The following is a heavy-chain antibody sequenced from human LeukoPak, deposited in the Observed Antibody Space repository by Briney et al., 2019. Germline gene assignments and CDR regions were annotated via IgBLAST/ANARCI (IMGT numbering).Heavy chain of an antibody. D-gene: IGHD3-10*01. CDR1: GFTFSSYA. CDR2: ISSNGGST. CDR3: ARGSGSGHYYYYMDV. Sequence: PGGSLRLSCAASGFTFSSYAMHWVRQAPGKGLEYVSAISSNGGSTYYANSVKGRFTISRDNSKNTLYLQMGSLRAEDMAVYYCARGSGSGHYYYYMDVWGKGTTVTISS. V-gene: IGHV3-64*01. J-gene: IGHJ6*03.